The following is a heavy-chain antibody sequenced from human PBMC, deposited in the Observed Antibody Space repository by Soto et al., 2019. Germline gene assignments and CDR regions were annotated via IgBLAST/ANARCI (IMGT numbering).Heavy chain of an antibody. D-gene: IGHD3-16*01. CDR3: ARGQRALITYVPFDP. CDR1: GFTLSSYA. CDR2: FSGTGGYT. Sequence: EVQLLESGGDLVQPGGSLRLSCAASGFTLSSYAMSWVRQAPGKGLEWVSTFSGTGGYTYYADSVKGRFTISRDDSKNTLFLHMNSLRAADTAVYYCARGQRALITYVPFDPWGQGTLVTVSS. J-gene: IGHJ5*02. V-gene: IGHV3-23*01.